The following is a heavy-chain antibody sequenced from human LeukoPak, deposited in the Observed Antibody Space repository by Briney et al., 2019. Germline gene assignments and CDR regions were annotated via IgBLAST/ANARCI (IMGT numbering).Heavy chain of an antibody. J-gene: IGHJ6*04. CDR1: GGTFSSYA. Sequence: ASVKVSCKASGGTFSSYAISWVRQAPGQGLEWMGGIIPIFGTANYAQKFQGRVTITADKSTSTAYMELSSLRSEDTAVYYCARGGGWGPGSQVGYYYNGMDVWGKGTTVTVSS. V-gene: IGHV1-69*06. D-gene: IGHD3-10*01. CDR2: IIPIFGTA. CDR3: ARGGGWGPGSQVGYYYNGMDV.